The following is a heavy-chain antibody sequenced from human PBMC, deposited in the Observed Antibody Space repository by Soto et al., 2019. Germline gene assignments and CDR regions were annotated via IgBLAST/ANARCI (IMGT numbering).Heavy chain of an antibody. J-gene: IGHJ5*02. Sequence: PSETLSLTCTVSGGSISPFYWTWIRQPPGKGLEWIGYIYYSGSTNYNPSLKSRVTISVDTSRNQFSLKLSSVTAADTAVYYCARLTDWNYSWFDPWGQGTLVTVSS. CDR3: ARLTDWNYSWFDP. CDR2: IYYSGST. D-gene: IGHD1-7*01. V-gene: IGHV4-59*08. CDR1: GGSISPFY.